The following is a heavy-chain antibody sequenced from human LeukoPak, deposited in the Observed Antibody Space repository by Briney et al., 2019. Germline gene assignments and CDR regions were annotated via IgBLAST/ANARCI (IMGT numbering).Heavy chain of an antibody. CDR3: ARDRGQLVYDY. V-gene: IGHV4-39*07. CDR1: GGSISSSSYY. Sequence: SETLSLTCTVSGGSISSSSYYWGWIRQPPGKGLEWIGSIYYSGSTYYNPSLKSRVTISVDKSKNQFSLKLSSVTAADTAVYYCARDRGQLVYDYWGQGTLVTVSS. CDR2: IYYSGST. D-gene: IGHD6-13*01. J-gene: IGHJ4*02.